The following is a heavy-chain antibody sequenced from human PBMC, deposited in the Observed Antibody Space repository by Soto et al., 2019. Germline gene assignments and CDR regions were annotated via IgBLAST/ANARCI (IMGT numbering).Heavy chain of an antibody. CDR2: VIPIFGTA. D-gene: IGHD6-13*01. V-gene: IGHV1-69*13. Sequence: SVKVSCQGSRGTFIRYAISWVRQARGQGREWMGGVIPIFGTANYEQKFQGRVTITEDESTSTAYMELSSLRSEDTAVYYCAAYGNRIAAAGSNPFFDFWGQGTLVTVSS. J-gene: IGHJ4*02. CDR3: AAYGNRIAAAGSNPFFDF. CDR1: RGTFIRYA.